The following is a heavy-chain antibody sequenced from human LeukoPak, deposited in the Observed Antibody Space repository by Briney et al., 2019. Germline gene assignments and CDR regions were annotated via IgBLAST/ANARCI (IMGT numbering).Heavy chain of an antibody. CDR3: ARERVMRYSDWLPGGTNKGYNWFDF. Sequence: PSETLSLTCTVSGGSISSGSYYWNWIRQSAGKGLEWIGRIYTTGSTNYNPSLKSRVTISVVTSKNQVSLKLSSVTAADTAVYFCARERVMRYSDWLPGGTNKGYNWFDFWGQGTLVTVSS. CDR2: IYTTGST. J-gene: IGHJ5*01. CDR1: GGSISSGSYY. D-gene: IGHD3-9*01. V-gene: IGHV4-61*02.